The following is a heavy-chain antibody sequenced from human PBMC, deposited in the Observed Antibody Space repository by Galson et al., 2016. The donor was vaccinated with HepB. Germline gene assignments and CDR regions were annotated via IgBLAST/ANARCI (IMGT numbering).Heavy chain of an antibody. CDR1: GFTFSGYS. Sequence: SLRLSCATSGFTFSGYSMQWVRHVPGRGLEWLSLLSKDENAKYYADSVQGRFTISRDNSKDTLYLYMSGLRPEDTAVYYCARGDYSSGEPGYWGQGTLVTVSS. CDR3: ARGDYSSGEPGY. V-gene: IGHV3-30-3*01. J-gene: IGHJ4*02. CDR2: LSKDENAK. D-gene: IGHD6-19*01.